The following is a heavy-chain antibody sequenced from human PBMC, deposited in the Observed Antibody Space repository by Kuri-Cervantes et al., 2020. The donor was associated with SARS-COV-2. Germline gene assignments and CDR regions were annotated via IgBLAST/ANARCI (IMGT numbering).Heavy chain of an antibody. V-gene: IGHV1-69*04. D-gene: IGHD3-22*01. J-gene: IGHJ6*02. CDR1: GYTFTGYY. CDR2: IIPILGIA. CDR3: ARDNYYDSSGYWGRGYYYYGMDV. Sequence: SVKVSCKASGYTFTGYYMHWARQAPGQGLEWMGRIIPILGIANYAQKFQGRVTITADKSTSTAYMELSSLRSEDTAVYYCARDNYYDSSGYWGRGYYYYGMDVWGQGTTVTVSS.